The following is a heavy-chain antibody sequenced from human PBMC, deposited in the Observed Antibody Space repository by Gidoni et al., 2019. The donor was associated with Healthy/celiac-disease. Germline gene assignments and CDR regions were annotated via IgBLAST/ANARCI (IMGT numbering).Heavy chain of an antibody. Sequence: QVQLQQWGAGLLKPSETLSLTCAVYGGSFSGYYWRWIRQPPGKGLEWIGEINHSGSTNYNPSLKSRVTISVDTSKNQFSLKLSSVTAADTAVYYCARVPIVVVVAATGIRVGGMDVWGQGTTVTVSS. CDR1: GGSFSGYY. CDR2: INHSGST. CDR3: ARVPIVVVVAATGIRVGGMDV. V-gene: IGHV4-34*01. D-gene: IGHD2-15*01. J-gene: IGHJ6*02.